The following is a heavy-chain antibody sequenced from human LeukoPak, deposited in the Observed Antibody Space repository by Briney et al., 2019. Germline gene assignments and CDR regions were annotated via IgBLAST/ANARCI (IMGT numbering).Heavy chain of an antibody. CDR3: ARVSGYCPDGVCRFDF. CDR2: IIHNGTT. CDR1: GGSLSGYF. Sequence: PSETLSLTCAVYGGSLSGYFWSWIRQSPGKGLEWIGEIIHNGTTNYNPSLKSRVTISGDTSKNQFSLNLISVTAADTAVYYCARVSGYCPDGVCRFDFWGQGTLVTVSS. V-gene: IGHV4-34*12. D-gene: IGHD2-8*01. J-gene: IGHJ4*02.